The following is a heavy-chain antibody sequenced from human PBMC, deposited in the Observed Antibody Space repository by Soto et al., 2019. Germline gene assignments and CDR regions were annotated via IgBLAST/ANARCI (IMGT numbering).Heavy chain of an antibody. V-gene: IGHV1-69*13. D-gene: IGHD2-2*01. J-gene: IGHJ6*02. CDR1: GGTFSSYA. CDR3: ASEGYCSSTSCYLRAHYYYYGMDV. CDR2: IIPIFGTA. Sequence: SVKVSCKASGGTFSSYAISWVRQAPGQGLEWMGGIIPIFGTANYAQKFQGRVTITADESTSTAYMELSSLRSEDTAVYYCASEGYCSSTSCYLRAHYYYYGMDVWGQGTTVTVSS.